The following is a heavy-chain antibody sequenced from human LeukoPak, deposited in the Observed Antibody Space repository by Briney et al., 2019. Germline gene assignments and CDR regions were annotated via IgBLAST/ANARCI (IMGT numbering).Heavy chain of an antibody. Sequence: GGSLRLSCAASGFTFSSYEMKWVRQAPGKGLEWVSYISSSGSTIYYADSVKGRFTISRDNAKNSLYLQMNSLRAEDTAVYYCARPLGVVAAYDYWGQGTLVTVSS. CDR1: GFTFSSYE. V-gene: IGHV3-48*03. D-gene: IGHD2-15*01. J-gene: IGHJ4*02. CDR2: ISSSGSTI. CDR3: ARPLGVVAAYDY.